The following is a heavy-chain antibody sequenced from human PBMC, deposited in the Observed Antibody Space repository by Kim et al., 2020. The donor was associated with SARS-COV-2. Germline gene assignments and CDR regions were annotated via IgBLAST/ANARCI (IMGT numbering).Heavy chain of an antibody. CDR3: ARDPYQSGP. D-gene: IGHD3-10*01. Sequence: SVKVSCKASGGTFISSSLTWVRQAPGQGLEWIGGILPVYGTTKVAQKFQGRVTITADESTRTAYMELSSLTSGDTAVYYCARDPYQSGPWGPGTLVTVS. CDR2: ILPVYGTT. V-gene: IGHV1-69*13. CDR1: GGTFISSS. J-gene: IGHJ5*02.